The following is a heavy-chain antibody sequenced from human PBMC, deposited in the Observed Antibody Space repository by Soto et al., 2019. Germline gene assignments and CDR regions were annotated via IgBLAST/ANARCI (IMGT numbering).Heavy chain of an antibody. V-gene: IGHV1-46*01. J-gene: IGHJ4*02. D-gene: IGHD3-22*01. CDR2: INPSGGST. Sequence: ASVKVSCKASGYTFTSYYMHWVRQAPGQGLEWMGIINPSGGSTSYAQKFQGRVTMTRDTSTSTVYMELSSLRSEDTAVYYCARESLYFYDSSKVREKAPYDYWGQGTLVTVSS. CDR1: GYTFTSYY. CDR3: ARESLYFYDSSKVREKAPYDY.